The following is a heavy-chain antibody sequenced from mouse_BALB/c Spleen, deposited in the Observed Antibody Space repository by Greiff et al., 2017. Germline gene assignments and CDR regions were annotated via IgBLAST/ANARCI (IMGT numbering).Heavy chain of an antibody. D-gene: IGHD2-14*01. CDR2: INPYYGST. V-gene: IGHV1-39*01. CDR1: GYSFTDYI. J-gene: IGHJ2*01. Sequence: VQLQQPGPELVKPGASVKISCKASGYSFTDYIMLWVKQSHGKSLEWIGNINPYYGSTSYNLKFKGKATLTVDKSSSTAYMQLNSLTSEDSAVYYCARWDRYLYYFDYWGQGTTLTVSS. CDR3: ARWDRYLYYFDY.